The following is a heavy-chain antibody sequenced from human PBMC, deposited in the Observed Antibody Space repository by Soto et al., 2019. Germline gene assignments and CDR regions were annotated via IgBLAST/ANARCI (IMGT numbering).Heavy chain of an antibody. CDR3: ARKGPEDWPLDY. CDR2: VSSTGST. J-gene: IGHJ4*02. CDR1: GASITQHY. V-gene: IGHV4-59*11. Sequence: RASETLSLTCTVSGASITQHYWDWIRQSPGKGLEWIVSVSSTGSTVYNPSLTSRVTVSLDTSKNQFSLTLNSVTAADTAVYYCARKGPEDWPLDYWGQGTLVTVSS. D-gene: IGHD3-9*01.